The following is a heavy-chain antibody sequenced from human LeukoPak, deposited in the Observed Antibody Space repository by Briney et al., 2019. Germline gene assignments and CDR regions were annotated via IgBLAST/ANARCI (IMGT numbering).Heavy chain of an antibody. D-gene: IGHD6-19*01. CDR1: GFTFSSYS. CDR2: ISSSSYI. V-gene: IGHV3-21*01. Sequence: PGGSLRLSCAASGFTFSSYSMNWVRQAPRKGLEWVSSISSSSYIYYADSVKGRFTISRDDAKNSLYLQMNSLRAEDTAVYYCARDPKAVANWFDPWGQGTLVTVSS. J-gene: IGHJ5*02. CDR3: ARDPKAVANWFDP.